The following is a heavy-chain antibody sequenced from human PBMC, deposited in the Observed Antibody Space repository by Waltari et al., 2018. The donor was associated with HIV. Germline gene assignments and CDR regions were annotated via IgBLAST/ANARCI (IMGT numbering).Heavy chain of an antibody. CDR1: GGTFSSYA. J-gene: IGHJ5*02. V-gene: IGHV1-69*12. D-gene: IGHD3-3*01. Sequence: QVQLVQSGAEVKKPGSSVKVSCKASGGTFSSYAISWVRPAPGQGLEWMGGIIPISGTTNDAQKFQGRGTITADESTSTANMELNSLKSEDTAVYYCARLGRSRFLEWIPFDPWGQGTLVTVSS. CDR3: ARLGRSRFLEWIPFDP. CDR2: IIPISGTT.